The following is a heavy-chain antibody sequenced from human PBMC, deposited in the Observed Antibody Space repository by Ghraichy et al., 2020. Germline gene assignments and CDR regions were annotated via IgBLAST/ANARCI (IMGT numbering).Heavy chain of an antibody. D-gene: IGHD3-10*01. CDR3: ARGFWSGSKFSDY. CDR2: IYYSGST. CDR1: GGSISSGDYY. Sequence: SETLSLTCTVSGGSISSGDYYWSWIRQPPGKGLEWIGYIYYSGSTYYNPSLKSRVTISVDTSKNQFSLKLSSVTAADTAVYYCARGFWSGSKFSDYWGQGTLVTVSS. V-gene: IGHV4-30-4*01. J-gene: IGHJ4*02.